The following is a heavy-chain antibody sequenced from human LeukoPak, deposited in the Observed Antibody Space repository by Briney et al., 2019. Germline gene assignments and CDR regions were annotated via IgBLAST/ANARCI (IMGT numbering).Heavy chain of an antibody. CDR1: GGTFSSYA. J-gene: IGHJ4*02. CDR2: INPNSGGT. Sequence: ASVKVSCKASGGTFSSYAISWVRQAPGQGLEWMGWINPNSGGTNYAQKFQGRVTMTRDTSISTAYMELSRLRSDDTAVYYCARGHNFDYWGQGTLVTVSS. CDR3: ARGHNFDY. V-gene: IGHV1-2*02.